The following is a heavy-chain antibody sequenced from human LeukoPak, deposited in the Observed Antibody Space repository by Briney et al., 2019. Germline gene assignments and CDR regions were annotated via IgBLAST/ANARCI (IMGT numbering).Heavy chain of an antibody. CDR1: GFTFSSYA. V-gene: IGHV3-30-3*01. D-gene: IGHD3-10*01. CDR3: AQGGSEIYYFYHGMDV. Sequence: GGSLRLSCAASGFTFSSYAMHWVRQTPGKGLEWVAVISYDGSNKYYADSVKGRFTISRDNSKNTLYLQMNSLRTEDTAVYYCAQGGSEIYYFYHGMDVWGRGTTVTVSS. CDR2: ISYDGSNK. J-gene: IGHJ6*02.